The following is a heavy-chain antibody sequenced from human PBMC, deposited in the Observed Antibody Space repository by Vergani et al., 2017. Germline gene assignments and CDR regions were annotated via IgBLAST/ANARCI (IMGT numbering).Heavy chain of an antibody. Sequence: QVQLVQSGAEVKKPGSTVKVSCKASGGTFSSYAISWVRQAPGQGLEWMGGIIPIFGTANYAQKFQGRVTITADKSTSTAYMELSSLRSEDTAVYYCARFPPSKSGYVTRYYYYGMDVWGQGTTVTVSS. D-gene: IGHD3-3*01. V-gene: IGHV1-69*06. CDR3: ARFPPSKSGYVTRYYYYGMDV. CDR2: IIPIFGTA. CDR1: GGTFSSYA. J-gene: IGHJ6*02.